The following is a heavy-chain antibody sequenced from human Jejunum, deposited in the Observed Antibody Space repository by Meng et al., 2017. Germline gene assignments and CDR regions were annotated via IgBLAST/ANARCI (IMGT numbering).Heavy chain of an antibody. Sequence: SETLSLTCSVSGYSISSSYYWGWIRQPPGKGLEWIGSIYHSGNTYYSPSLKSRAIISVDTSENRFSLDLSSVTAADTAMYYCAIVRLDSVVDYWGQGTLVTVSS. CDR2: IYHSGNT. CDR3: AIVRLDSVVDY. CDR1: GYSISSSYY. J-gene: IGHJ4*02. V-gene: IGHV4-38-2*02. D-gene: IGHD1-1*01.